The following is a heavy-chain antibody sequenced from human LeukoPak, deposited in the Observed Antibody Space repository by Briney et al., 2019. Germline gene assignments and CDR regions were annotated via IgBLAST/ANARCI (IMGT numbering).Heavy chain of an antibody. V-gene: IGHV4-59*01. CDR2: IYYSGST. J-gene: IGHJ4*02. Sequence: SETLSLTRTVSGGSISSYYWSWIRQPPGKGLEWVGYIYYSGSTNYNPSLKSRVTISVDTSKNQFSLKLSSVTAADTAVYSCARGRGVVVYWGQGTLVTVSS. D-gene: IGHD2-8*01. CDR3: ARGRGVVVY. CDR1: GGSISSYY.